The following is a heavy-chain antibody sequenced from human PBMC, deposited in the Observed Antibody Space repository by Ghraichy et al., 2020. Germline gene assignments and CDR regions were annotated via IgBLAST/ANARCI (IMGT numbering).Heavy chain of an antibody. J-gene: IGHJ6*02. CDR2: LYASGSF. V-gene: IGHV4-4*07. CDR1: GGSISSHY. CDR3: ARGHTFYYGVDV. D-gene: IGHD2-2*02. Sequence: SETLSLTCSVSGGSISSHYWSWIRQPAGKGLEYIGHLYASGSFDYNPSLKSRVTLSMDTSKNQFSLKLNSVTAADTAVYYCARGHTFYYGVDVWGRGTTAAVAS.